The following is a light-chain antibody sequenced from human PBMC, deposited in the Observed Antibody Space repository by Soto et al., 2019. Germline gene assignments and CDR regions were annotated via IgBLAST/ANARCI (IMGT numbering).Light chain of an antibody. CDR2: EVS. V-gene: IGLV2-8*01. Sequence: QSVLTQPPSASGSPGQSVTISCTGTSSDVGGYNYVSWHQQHPGKAPKVIIYEVSKRPSGVPDRFFGSKSGNTASLTVSGLQAEDEADYYCSSYAGSPVVFGGGTKLTVL. J-gene: IGLJ2*01. CDR3: SSYAGSPVV. CDR1: SSDVGGYNY.